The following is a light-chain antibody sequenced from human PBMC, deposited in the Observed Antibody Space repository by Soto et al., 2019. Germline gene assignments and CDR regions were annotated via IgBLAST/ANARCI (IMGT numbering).Light chain of an antibody. CDR1: QSISSY. J-gene: IGKJ5*01. V-gene: IGKV1-39*01. CDR2: AAS. CDR3: EQGYNPPHT. Sequence: DIQMTQSPSSLSASVGDRVTITCRASQSISSYLNWYQQKPGKAPKLLIYAASSLQSGVPSRFSGSGSGRHFTRTISSPQPEDFATYLCEQGYNPPHTVGQGTRLEIK.